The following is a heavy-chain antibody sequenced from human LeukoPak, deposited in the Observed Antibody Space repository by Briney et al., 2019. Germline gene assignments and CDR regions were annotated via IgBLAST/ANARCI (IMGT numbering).Heavy chain of an antibody. J-gene: IGHJ4*02. CDR2: IYSGGST. CDR1: GFTFSSYG. Sequence: PGRSLRLSCAASGFTFSSYGMHWVRQAPGKGLEWVSVIYSGGSTYYADSVKGRFTISRDNSKNTLYLQMNSLRAEGTAVYYCVRGDYGDYTLFDYWGQGTLVTVSS. V-gene: IGHV3-53*01. CDR3: VRGDYGDYTLFDY. D-gene: IGHD4-17*01.